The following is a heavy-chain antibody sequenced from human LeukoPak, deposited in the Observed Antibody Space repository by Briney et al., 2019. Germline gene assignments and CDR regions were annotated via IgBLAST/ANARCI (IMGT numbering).Heavy chain of an antibody. CDR2: ISAGGDST. CDR1: GFRFRNYA. Sequence: GGSLRLSCEDSGFRFRNYAMSWVRQAPGKGLEWVSSISAGGDSTYYADSVTGRFTISRDNAKNSLYLQMNSLRAEDTAIYYCARDPYNGNYGDSYYYYMDVWGKGTTVTISS. V-gene: IGHV3-23*01. J-gene: IGHJ6*03. D-gene: IGHD1-26*01. CDR3: ARDPYNGNYGDSYYYYMDV.